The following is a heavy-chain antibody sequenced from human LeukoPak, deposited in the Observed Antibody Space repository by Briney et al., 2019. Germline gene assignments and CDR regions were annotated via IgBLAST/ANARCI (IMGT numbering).Heavy chain of an antibody. J-gene: IGHJ4*02. CDR1: GYTFTGYY. CDR2: INPNNGDA. D-gene: IGHD6-13*01. CDR3: ASADSTAGGSLLYYFDY. V-gene: IGHV1-2*02. Sequence: ASVKVSCKASGYTFTGYYIHWVRQAPGQGLEWVGWINPNNGDANYAQKFQGRVTMTRATSISTAYMELSRLRSDDTAVYYCASADSTAGGSLLYYFDYWGQGTLVTVSS.